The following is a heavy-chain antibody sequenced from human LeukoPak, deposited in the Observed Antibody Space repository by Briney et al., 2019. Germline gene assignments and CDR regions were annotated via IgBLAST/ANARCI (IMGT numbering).Heavy chain of an antibody. Sequence: GGSLRLSCAASGFTVSGNYMNWVRQAPGKGLEWVSVIYSGGNTYYADSVKGRFTISRDNSKNTLFLQMNSLRAEDTVVYYCARESALTGYYFDYWGQGTLVTVSS. J-gene: IGHJ4*02. V-gene: IGHV3-53*01. CDR3: ARESALTGYYFDY. D-gene: IGHD3-9*01. CDR2: IYSGGNT. CDR1: GFTVSGNY.